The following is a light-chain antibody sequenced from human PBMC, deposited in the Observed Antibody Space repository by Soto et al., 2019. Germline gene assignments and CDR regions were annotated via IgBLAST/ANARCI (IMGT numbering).Light chain of an antibody. CDR3: QQRGSWPAT. CDR2: DAS. J-gene: IGKJ3*01. CDR1: QSVSSH. V-gene: IGKV3-11*01. Sequence: EIVLTHSPATLSLSPGERATVSCRASQSVSSHLAWYQQKRGQAPRLLIYDASSRATGIPARFSGSGYGTDFTLNISSLRSEDFAVYYCQQRGSWPATFGPGTKVDIK.